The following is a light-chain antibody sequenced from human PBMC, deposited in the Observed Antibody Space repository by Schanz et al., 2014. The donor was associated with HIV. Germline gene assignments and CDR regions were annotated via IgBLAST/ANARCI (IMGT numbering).Light chain of an antibody. CDR1: TSDVGAYDH. J-gene: IGLJ1*01. V-gene: IGLV2-11*01. CDR3: CSYTTTSTYV. Sequence: QSVLTQPRSVSGSPGQSVTISCTGTTSDVGAYDHVSWYQQYPGKAPKLMIYDVIKRPSGVPDRFSGSKSGNTASLTISGLQAEDEADYYCCSYTTTSTYVFGAGTKLTVL. CDR2: DVI.